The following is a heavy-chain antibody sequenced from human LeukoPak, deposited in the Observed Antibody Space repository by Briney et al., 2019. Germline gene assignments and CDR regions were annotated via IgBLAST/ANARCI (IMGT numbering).Heavy chain of an antibody. D-gene: IGHD1/OR15-1a*01. V-gene: IGHV4-34*01. J-gene: IGHJ4*02. CDR3: ARLSASGTHLGKDY. CDR1: GGSISGYY. Sequence: PSETLSLTCAVYGGSISGYYWSWIRQPPGKGLEWIGEINHSGSTNYNPSLKSRVTISVDTSKNQFSLKLSSVTAADTAVYYCARLSASGTHLGKDYWGQGTLVTVSS. CDR2: INHSGST.